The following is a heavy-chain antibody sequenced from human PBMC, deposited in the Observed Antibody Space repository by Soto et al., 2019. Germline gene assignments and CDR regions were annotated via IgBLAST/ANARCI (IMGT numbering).Heavy chain of an antibody. CDR1: GFTFNNFA. D-gene: IGHD6-13*01. J-gene: IGHJ5*02. V-gene: IGHV3-23*01. CDR3: TTGEERSSNWYGNFVT. Sequence: GGSLRLSCAASGFTFNNFAMSWVRQAPGQGLDWVSAITGSGSNTNYADSVKGRFTISRDNSRNTVSLQMNSLRVEDTALYYCTTGEERSSNWYGNFVTWGQGTLVTVSS. CDR2: ITGSGSNT.